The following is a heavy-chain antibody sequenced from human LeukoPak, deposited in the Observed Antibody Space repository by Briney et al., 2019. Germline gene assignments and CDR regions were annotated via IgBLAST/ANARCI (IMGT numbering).Heavy chain of an antibody. J-gene: IGHJ4*02. V-gene: IGHV4-30-2*01. CDR2: IYHSGST. D-gene: IGHD3-3*01. CDR1: GGSISSGGYS. Sequence: SETLSLTCAVSGGSISSGGYSWSWVRQPPGKGLEWIGYIYHSGSTNYNPSLKSRVTISVDTSKNQFSLKLSSVTAADTAVYYCAEARYDFWSGYYSYYFDYWGQGTLVTVSS. CDR3: AEARYDFWSGYYSYYFDY.